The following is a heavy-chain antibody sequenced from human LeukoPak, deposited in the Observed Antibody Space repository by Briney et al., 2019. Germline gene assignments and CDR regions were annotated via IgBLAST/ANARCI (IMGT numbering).Heavy chain of an antibody. CDR3: ASGTFDDYGDYDRGDYFDH. CDR1: GGPISSSSSY. CDR2: IYYSGLT. D-gene: IGHD4-17*01. V-gene: IGHV4-39*02. Sequence: SETLSLTCTVSGGPISSSSSYWAWIRQPPGRGPEWIGSIYYSGLTYDNPSLKSQVSISVDPSKNHFSLKVSSVTAADTAVYYCASGTFDDYGDYDRGDYFDHWGQGTLVTVSS. J-gene: IGHJ4*02.